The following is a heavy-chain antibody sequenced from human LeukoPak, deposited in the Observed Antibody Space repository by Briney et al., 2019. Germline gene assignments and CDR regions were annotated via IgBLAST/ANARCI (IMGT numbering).Heavy chain of an antibody. CDR3: ARLMWSGYPFDY. D-gene: IGHD3-3*01. V-gene: IGHV4-30-2*01. J-gene: IGHJ4*02. Sequence: PSETLSLTCTVSGGSISSGGYYWSWIRQPPGKGLEWIGYIYHSGSTYYNPSLKSRVTISVDRSKNQFSLKLSSVTAADTAVYYCARLMWSGYPFDYWGQGTLVTVSS. CDR2: IYHSGST. CDR1: GGSISSGGYY.